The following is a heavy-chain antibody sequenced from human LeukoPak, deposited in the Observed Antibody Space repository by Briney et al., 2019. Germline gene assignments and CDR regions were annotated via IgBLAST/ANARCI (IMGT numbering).Heavy chain of an antibody. CDR1: GYTFTTYN. CDR3: ARGRGGGYFDF. J-gene: IGHJ4*02. CDR2: ITPNSGGT. V-gene: IGHV1-2*02. D-gene: IGHD2-15*01. Sequence: GASVKVSCKASGYTFTTYNIHWVRQAPGQGLEWMGWITPNSGGTNYAQKFQGRVTMIRDTSISTAYMELSRLRSDDTAAYSCARGRGGGYFDFWGQETLVTVSS.